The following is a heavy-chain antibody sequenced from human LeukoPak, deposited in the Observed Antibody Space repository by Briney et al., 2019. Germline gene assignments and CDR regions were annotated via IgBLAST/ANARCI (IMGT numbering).Heavy chain of an antibody. D-gene: IGHD2-2*01. CDR3: ARARSPKYHLDY. Sequence: ASVKVSCKASGYTFTGYYMHWVRQAPGQGLEWMGWINPNSGGTNYAQKFQGRVTMTRDTSISTAYMELGRLRSDDTAVYYCARARSPKYHLDYWGQGTLVTVSS. V-gene: IGHV1-2*02. J-gene: IGHJ4*02. CDR1: GYTFTGYY. CDR2: INPNSGGT.